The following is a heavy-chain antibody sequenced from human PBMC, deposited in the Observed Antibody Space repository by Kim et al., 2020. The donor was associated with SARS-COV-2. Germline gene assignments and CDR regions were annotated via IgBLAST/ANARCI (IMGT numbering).Heavy chain of an antibody. Sequence: ASVKVSCKASGYTFTSYGISWVRQAPGQGLEWMGWISAYNGNTNYAQKLQGRVTMTTDTSTSTAYMELRSLRSDDTAVYYCARDGPMVRGVIQEWPDAFDIWGQGTMVTVSS. CDR2: ISAYNGNT. CDR3: ARDGPMVRGVIQEWPDAFDI. V-gene: IGHV1-18*01. CDR1: GYTFTSYG. D-gene: IGHD3-10*01. J-gene: IGHJ3*02.